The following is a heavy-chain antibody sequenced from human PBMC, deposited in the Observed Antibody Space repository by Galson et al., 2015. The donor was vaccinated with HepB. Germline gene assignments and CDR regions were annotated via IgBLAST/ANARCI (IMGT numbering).Heavy chain of an antibody. D-gene: IGHD3-3*01. CDR3: ASQSGYSEGYYYYYMDV. CDR2: IIPIFGTA. CDR1: GGTFSSYA. Sequence: SVKVSCKASGGTFSSYAISWVRQAPGQGLEWMGGIIPIFGTANYAQKFQGRVTITADESTSTAYMELSSLRSEDTAVYYCASQSGYSEGYYYYYMDVWGKGTTVTVSS. V-gene: IGHV1-69*13. J-gene: IGHJ6*03.